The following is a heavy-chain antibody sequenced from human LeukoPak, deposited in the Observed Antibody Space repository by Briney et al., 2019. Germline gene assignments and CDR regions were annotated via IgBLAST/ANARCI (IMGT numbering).Heavy chain of an antibody. Sequence: GGALRLSCEASGFTFSSYAMNWVRQAPGKGLEGVSAIIGSGGSTYYADSVKGRFHISRDNSKNTMHVQMNSMRAEATAVYYCAKGSSLRLGPTVEFYFDSWGQGTLVTVSS. CDR3: AKGSSLRLGPTVEFYFDS. CDR2: IIGSGGST. V-gene: IGHV3-23*01. D-gene: IGHD1-26*01. J-gene: IGHJ4*02. CDR1: GFTFSSYA.